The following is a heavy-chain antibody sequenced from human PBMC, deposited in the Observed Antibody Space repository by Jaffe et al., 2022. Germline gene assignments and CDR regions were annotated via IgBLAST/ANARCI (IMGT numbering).Heavy chain of an antibody. CDR3: ARDRPGNMATMPYYFDY. D-gene: IGHD5-12*01. Sequence: EVQLVESGGGLVKPGGSLRLSCAASGFTFSSYSMNWVRQAPGKGLEWVSSISSSSSYIYYADSVKGRFTISRDNAKNSLYLQMNSLRAEDTAVYYCARDRPGNMATMPYYFDYWGQGTLVTVSS. CDR1: GFTFSSYS. J-gene: IGHJ4*02. CDR2: ISSSSSYI. V-gene: IGHV3-21*01.